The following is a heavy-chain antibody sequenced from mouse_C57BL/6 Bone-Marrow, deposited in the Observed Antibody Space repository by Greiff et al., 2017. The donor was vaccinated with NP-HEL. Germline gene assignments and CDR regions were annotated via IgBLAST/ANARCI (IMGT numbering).Heavy chain of an antibody. CDR2: IYPRSGNT. CDR1: GYTFTSYG. D-gene: IGHD3-2*02. J-gene: IGHJ3*01. CDR3: ARFDSSGPSFAY. V-gene: IGHV1-81*01. Sequence: LQESGAELARPGASVKLSCKASGYTFTSYGISWVKQRTGQGLEWIGEIYPRSGNTYYNEKFKGKATLTADKSSSTAYMELRSLTSEDSAVYFCARFDSSGPSFAYWGQGTLVTVSA.